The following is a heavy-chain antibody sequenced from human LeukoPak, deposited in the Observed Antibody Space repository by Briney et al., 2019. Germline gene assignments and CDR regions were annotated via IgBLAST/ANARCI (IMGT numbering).Heavy chain of an antibody. Sequence: PSETLSLTCAVSGGSISSSNWWSWVRQPPGKGLEWIGEIYHSGSTNYNPSLKSRVTISVDKSKNQFSLKLSSVTAADTAVYYCARWLGCSSTSCYWNYYYYYGMDVRGQGTTVTVSS. CDR1: GGSISSSNW. D-gene: IGHD2-2*01. CDR3: ARWLGCSSTSCYWNYYYYYGMDV. V-gene: IGHV4-4*02. CDR2: IYHSGST. J-gene: IGHJ6*02.